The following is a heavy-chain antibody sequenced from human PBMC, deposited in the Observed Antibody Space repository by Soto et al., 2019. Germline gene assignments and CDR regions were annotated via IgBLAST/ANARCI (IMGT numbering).Heavy chain of an antibody. CDR2: ISGSGGSI. J-gene: IGHJ6*04. D-gene: IGHD2-15*01. CDR1: GFTFRNFY. Sequence: QVQLVESGGDLVKPGESLRLSCGASGFTFRNFYMSWIRQTPGKGLEWVSYISGSGGSIYYADSVRGRFTISRDNARESVFLQMNSLRAADTAVYFCARGHWWMDVWGKGTTVTVSS. CDR3: ARGHWWMDV. V-gene: IGHV3-11*01.